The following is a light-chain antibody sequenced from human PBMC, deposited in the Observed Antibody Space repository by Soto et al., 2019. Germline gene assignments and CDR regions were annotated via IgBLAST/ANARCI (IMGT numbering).Light chain of an antibody. CDR3: QQFGSSPPRIT. V-gene: IGKV3-20*01. CDR2: DAS. Sequence: EIVMTLSPATLSVSAGERATLSCRARQSVRSNLAWYQQKPGQAPRLLIYDASTRATGIPDRFSGSGSGTDFTLTISRLEPEDFAVYYCQQFGSSPPRITFGQGTRLEI. J-gene: IGKJ5*01. CDR1: QSVRSN.